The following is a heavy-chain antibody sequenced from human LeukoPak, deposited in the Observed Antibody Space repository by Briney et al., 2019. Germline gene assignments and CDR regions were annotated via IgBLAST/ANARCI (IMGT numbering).Heavy chain of an antibody. CDR1: GGTFSSYA. V-gene: IGHV1-69*05. D-gene: IGHD3-22*01. Sequence: ASVKVSCKASGGTFSSYAISWVRQVPGQGLEWMGGIIPISGTANYAQKFQGRVTITRNTSISTAYMELSSLRSEDTAVYYCARAEYYYDSSGYLYNWFDPWGQGTLVTVSS. J-gene: IGHJ5*02. CDR3: ARAEYYYDSSGYLYNWFDP. CDR2: IIPISGTA.